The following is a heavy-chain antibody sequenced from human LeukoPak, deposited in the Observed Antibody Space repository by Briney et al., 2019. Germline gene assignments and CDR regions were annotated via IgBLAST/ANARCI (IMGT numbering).Heavy chain of an antibody. J-gene: IGHJ3*02. CDR2: IYYSGST. CDR3: ARALDYYGSGSYYSAFDI. CDR1: GGSISSSSYY. D-gene: IGHD3-10*01. Sequence: SETLSLTCTVSGGSISSSSYYWGWIRQPPGKGLEWIGSIYYSGSTYYNPSLKSRVTISVDTSKNQFSLKLSSVTAADTAVYYCARALDYYGSGSYYSAFDIWGQGTMVTVSS. V-gene: IGHV4-39*07.